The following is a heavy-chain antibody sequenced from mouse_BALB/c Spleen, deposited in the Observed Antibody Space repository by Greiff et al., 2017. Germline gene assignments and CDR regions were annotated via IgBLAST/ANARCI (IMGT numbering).Heavy chain of an antibody. J-gene: IGHJ4*01. V-gene: IGHV5-2*01. CDR3: ATRSSYGAMDY. D-gene: IGHD1-1*01. CDR2: INSDGGST. Sequence: EVKVVESGGGLVQPGESLKLSCESNEYEFPSHDMSWVRKTPEKRLELVAAINSDGGSTYYPDTMERRFIISRDNTKKTLYLQMSSLRSEDTALYYCATRSSYGAMDYWGQGTSVTVSS. CDR1: EYEFPSHD.